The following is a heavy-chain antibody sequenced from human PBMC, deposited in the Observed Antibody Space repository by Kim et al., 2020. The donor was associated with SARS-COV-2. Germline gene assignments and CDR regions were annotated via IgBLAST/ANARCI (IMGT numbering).Heavy chain of an antibody. D-gene: IGHD6-19*01. CDR3: ARIAVAGTHFLLGDY. V-gene: IGHV4-39*01. Sequence: SETLSLTCTVSGGSISSSSYYWGWIRQPPGKGLEWIGSIYYSGSTYYNPSLKSRVTISVDTSKNQFSLKLSSVTAADTAVYYCARIAVAGTHFLLGDYWGQGTLVTVSS. CDR2: IYYSGST. CDR1: GGSISSSSYY. J-gene: IGHJ4*02.